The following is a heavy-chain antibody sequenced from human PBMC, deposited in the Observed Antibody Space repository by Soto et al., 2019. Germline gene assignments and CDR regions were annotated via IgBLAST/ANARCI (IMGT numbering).Heavy chain of an antibody. CDR3: AQAGDYSFDI. J-gene: IGHJ3*02. CDR2: IYYSGST. V-gene: IGHV4-59*01. D-gene: IGHD3-10*01. CDR1: GGSISSYY. Sequence: QVQLQESGPGLVKPSETLSLTCTVSGGSISSYYWSWIRQPPGKGLEWIGYIYYSGSTNYNPSLQSRLPLSVDTTHNHCSLERSSVTAADTALYDWAQAGDYSFDIWGRETLVVVSS.